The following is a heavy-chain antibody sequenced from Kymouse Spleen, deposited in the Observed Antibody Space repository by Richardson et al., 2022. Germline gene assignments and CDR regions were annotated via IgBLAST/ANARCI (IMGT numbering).Heavy chain of an antibody. CDR2: INHSGST. CDR1: GGSFSGYY. J-gene: IGHJ3*02. D-gene: IGHD3-16*02. V-gene: IGHV4-34*01. CDR3: ARPLGGDI. Sequence: QVQLQQWGAGLLKPSETLSLTCAVYGGSFSGYYWSWIRQPPGKGLEWIGEINHSGSTNYNPSLKSRVTISVDTSKNQFSLKLSSVTAADTAVYYCARPLGGDIWGQGTMVTVSS.